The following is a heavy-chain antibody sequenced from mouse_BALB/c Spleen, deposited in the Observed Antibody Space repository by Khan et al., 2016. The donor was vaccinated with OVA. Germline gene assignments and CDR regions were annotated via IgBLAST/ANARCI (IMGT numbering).Heavy chain of an antibody. D-gene: IGHD2-14*01. J-gene: IGHJ3*01. CDR3: ARGYDFFAS. Sequence: EVQLQQSGPDLVTPGTSVKISCKASGYSFALYYMSWVKQSHEKSLEWIGRINPNTDNINYNQEFKGKAILTVDKSSNTAYMELRSLTSEDSAVYFCARGYDFFASWGQGTLVTVS. V-gene: IGHV1-26*01. CDR2: INPNTDNI. CDR1: GYSFALYY.